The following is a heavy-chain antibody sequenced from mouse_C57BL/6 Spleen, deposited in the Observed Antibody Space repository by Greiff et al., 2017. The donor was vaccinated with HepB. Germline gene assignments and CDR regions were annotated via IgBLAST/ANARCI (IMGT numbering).Heavy chain of an antibody. Sequence: QVQLQQPGAELVKPGASVKLSCKASGYTFTSYWMHWVKQRPGQGLEWIGMIHPNSGSTNYNEKFKSKATLTVDKSSSTAYMQLSSLTSEDSAVYYCARDGYYYGSSGPFFGAMDYWGQGTSVTVSS. J-gene: IGHJ4*01. CDR2: IHPNSGST. D-gene: IGHD1-1*01. CDR3: ARDGYYYGSSGPFFGAMDY. CDR1: GYTFTSYW. V-gene: IGHV1-64*01.